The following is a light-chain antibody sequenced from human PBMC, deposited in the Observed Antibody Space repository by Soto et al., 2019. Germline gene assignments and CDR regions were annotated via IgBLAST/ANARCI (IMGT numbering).Light chain of an antibody. CDR1: QNLLHSNGYNY. V-gene: IGKV4-1*01. CDR2: WAS. J-gene: IGKJ4*01. CDR3: QQYYGTPLT. Sequence: EIVLTQSPLSLPVTPGEPASISCRSSQNLLHSNGYNYLAWYQQKAGQPPKLLIYWASTRESGVPDRFSGSGSGADFTLTISSLQAEDVAVYYCQQYYGTPLTFGGGTKVDIK.